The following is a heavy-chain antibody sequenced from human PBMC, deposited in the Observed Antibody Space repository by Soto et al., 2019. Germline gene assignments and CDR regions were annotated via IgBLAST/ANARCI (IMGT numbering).Heavy chain of an antibody. Sequence: PGESLKISCKGSGYSFTSYWIGWVRQMPGKGLEWMGIIYPGDSDTRCSPSFQGQVTISADKSISTAYLQWSSLKASDTAMYYCARHSLSKTALGHGMDVWGQGTTVTVSS. CDR3: ARHSLSKTALGHGMDV. CDR1: GYSFTSYW. CDR2: IYPGDSDT. V-gene: IGHV5-51*01. J-gene: IGHJ6*02.